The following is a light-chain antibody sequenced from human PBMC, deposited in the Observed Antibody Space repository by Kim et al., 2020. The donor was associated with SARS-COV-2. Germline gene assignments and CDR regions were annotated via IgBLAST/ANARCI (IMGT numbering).Light chain of an antibody. CDR3: QSYDSDNQV. Sequence: GKTVTISCPRSRGRIATYYVQWSQQRPGGAPIPVIYEDDHRPSGVPAQFCGSIDVSSNSASLTISGLKTEDEADYYCQSYDSDNQVFGGGTQLTVL. V-gene: IGLV6-57*03. CDR2: EDD. J-gene: IGLJ2*01. CDR1: RGRIATYY.